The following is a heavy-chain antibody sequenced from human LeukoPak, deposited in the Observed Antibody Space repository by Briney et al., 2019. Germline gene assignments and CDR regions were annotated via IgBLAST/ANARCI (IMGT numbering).Heavy chain of an antibody. J-gene: IGHJ6*03. V-gene: IGHV4-34*01. CDR2: INHSGST. Sequence: SETLSLTCAVYGGSFSGYYWSWIRQPPGKGLEWIGEINHSGSTNYNPSLKSRVTISVDTSKNQFSLKLSSVTAADTAVYYCARGPAYYYYMDVWGKGTTVTISS. CDR1: GGSFSGYY. CDR3: ARGPAYYYYMDV.